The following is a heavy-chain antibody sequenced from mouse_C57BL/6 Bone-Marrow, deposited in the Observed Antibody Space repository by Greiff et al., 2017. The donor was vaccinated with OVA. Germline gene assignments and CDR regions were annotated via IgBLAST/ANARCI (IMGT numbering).Heavy chain of an antibody. J-gene: IGHJ1*03. CDR3: ERGDDGLWYVDV. V-gene: IGHV1-53*01. CDR1: GYTFTSYW. CDR2: INPSNGGT. D-gene: IGHD2-3*01. Sequence: VQLQQPGTELVKPGASVKLSCKASGYTFTSYWMHWVKQRPGQGLEWIGNINPSNGGTNYNEKFTSKATLTVDKSSRTAYMQLSSLPSEDSSVFNGERGDDGLWYVDVWGTGTTVTVAS.